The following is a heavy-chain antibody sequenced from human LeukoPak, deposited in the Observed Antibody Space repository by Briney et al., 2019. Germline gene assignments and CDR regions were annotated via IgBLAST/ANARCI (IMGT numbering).Heavy chain of an antibody. D-gene: IGHD5-18*01. CDR3: AKDTYNTAMAPSDY. V-gene: IGHV3-23*01. CDR1: GFTFSSYA. J-gene: IGHJ4*02. Sequence: GGSLRLSCAASGFTFSSYAMSWVRQAPGKGLEWVSAISGSGGSTYYADSVKGRFTISRDNSKNTQYLQMNSLRAEDTAVYYCAKDTYNTAMAPSDYWGQGTLVTVSS. CDR2: ISGSGGST.